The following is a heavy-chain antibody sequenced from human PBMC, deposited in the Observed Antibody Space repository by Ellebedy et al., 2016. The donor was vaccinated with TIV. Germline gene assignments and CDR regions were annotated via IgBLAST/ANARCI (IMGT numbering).Heavy chain of an antibody. J-gene: IGHJ5*02. CDR3: AMGGITMVRGVTVFDP. CDR1: GYTFTGYY. CDR2: INPNSGGT. Sequence: AASVKVSCKASGYTFTGYYMHWVRQAPGQGLEWMGWINPNSGGTNYAQKFQGRVTMTRDTSISTAYMELSRLRSDDTAVYYCAMGGITMVRGVTVFDPWGQGTLVTVSS. D-gene: IGHD3-10*01. V-gene: IGHV1-2*02.